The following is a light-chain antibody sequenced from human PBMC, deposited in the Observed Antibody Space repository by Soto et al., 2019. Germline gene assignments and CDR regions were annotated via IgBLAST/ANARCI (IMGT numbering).Light chain of an antibody. CDR3: QQFGSSPEYT. CDR2: GAS. Sequence: EIVLTQSPGTLSLSPGERATLSCRASQSVSSSQLAWYQQKPDQAPRLLIYGASTTDTGIPDRFSGGGSKTDLTLTLSGLEHEDFAVHYCQQFGSSPEYTFGQGTKLEVK. V-gene: IGKV3-20*01. CDR1: QSVSSSQ. J-gene: IGKJ2*01.